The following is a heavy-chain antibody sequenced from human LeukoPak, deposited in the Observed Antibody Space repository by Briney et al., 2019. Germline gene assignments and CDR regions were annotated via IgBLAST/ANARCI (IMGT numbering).Heavy chain of an antibody. Sequence: GGSLRLSCAASGFTFSNAWMSWVRQAPGKGLEWVGRIKAKPHGGTTDYAAPVKGRFTISRDDSKNTLYLQMNSLKTEDTAVYYCTTDGVGIEGATFDYWGQGILVTVSS. V-gene: IGHV3-15*01. CDR1: GFTFSNAW. CDR2: IKAKPHGGTT. CDR3: TTDGVGIEGATFDY. D-gene: IGHD1-26*01. J-gene: IGHJ4*02.